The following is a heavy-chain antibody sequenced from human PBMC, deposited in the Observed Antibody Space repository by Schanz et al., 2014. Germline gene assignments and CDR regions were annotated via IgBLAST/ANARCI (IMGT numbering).Heavy chain of an antibody. J-gene: IGHJ4*02. V-gene: IGHV3-66*01. CDR2: IYIGGNT. CDR3: ARGGPAYYFDD. CDR1: GFSVGNKY. Sequence: EVQLLESGGGLVQPGGSLRLSCAASGFSVGNKYMNWVRQAPGKGLEWVSFIYIGGNTYYADSVKGRFTISRDNSKNTVYIQMNNLRAEDTAVYYCARGGPAYYFDDWGQGTLVTVSS.